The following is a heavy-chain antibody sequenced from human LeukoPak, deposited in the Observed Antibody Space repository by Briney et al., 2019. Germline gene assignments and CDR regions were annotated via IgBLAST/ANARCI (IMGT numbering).Heavy chain of an antibody. V-gene: IGHV4-59*01. CDR1: DGSISGYF. Sequence: SETLSLTCTVSDGSISGYFWSWIRQPPGKGLEWIGHIYYTGSTKYNPSLKSRVTISVDTSKNQFSLKLSSVTAADTAVYYCARDLGYSSSWPDAFDIWGQGTMVTVSS. J-gene: IGHJ3*02. D-gene: IGHD6-13*01. CDR3: ARDLGYSSSWPDAFDI. CDR2: IYYTGST.